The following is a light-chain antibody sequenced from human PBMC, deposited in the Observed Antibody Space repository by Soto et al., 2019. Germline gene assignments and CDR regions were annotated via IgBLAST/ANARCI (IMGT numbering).Light chain of an antibody. CDR3: QQTYSTPWT. CDR2: GAS. CDR1: QSIGTD. J-gene: IGKJ1*01. Sequence: DIPMTKSPSSLSASLGDRVSITCRASQSIGTDLNWYQQKPGKAPKLLISGASTLQGGVPSRFSCSVSGTEFTLTISSLQPGDLATYFCQQTYSTPWTFAQGTKV. V-gene: IGKV1-39*01.